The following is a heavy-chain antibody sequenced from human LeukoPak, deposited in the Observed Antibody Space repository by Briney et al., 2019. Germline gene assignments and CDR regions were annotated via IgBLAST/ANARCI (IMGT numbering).Heavy chain of an antibody. J-gene: IGHJ3*02. D-gene: IGHD2-15*01. CDR1: GGTFSSYA. Sequence: ASVKVSCKASGGTFSSYAISWVRQAPGQGLEWMGGIIPVFGTANYAQKFQGRVTITADESTSTAYMELSSLRSEDTAVYYCARDRVVGLGIDNAFDIWGHGTMGTVSS. V-gene: IGHV1-69*13. CDR2: IIPVFGTA. CDR3: ARDRVVGLGIDNAFDI.